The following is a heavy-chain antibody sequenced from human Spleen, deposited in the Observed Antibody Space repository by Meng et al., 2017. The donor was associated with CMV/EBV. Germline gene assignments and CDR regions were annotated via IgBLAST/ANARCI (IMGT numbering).Heavy chain of an antibody. CDR2: ISISGSTT. CDR1: GFTLSDYY. J-gene: IGHJ4*02. D-gene: IGHD1-14*01. CDR3: AGSGNHPLHY. V-gene: IGHV3-11*04. Sequence: GGSLRLSCAASGFTLSDYYMNWIRQAPGKGLEWISYISISGSTTYYADSVKGRFSISRDNAKNSVFLQMNSLRAEDTAVYYCAGSGNHPLHYWGQGTPVTVSS.